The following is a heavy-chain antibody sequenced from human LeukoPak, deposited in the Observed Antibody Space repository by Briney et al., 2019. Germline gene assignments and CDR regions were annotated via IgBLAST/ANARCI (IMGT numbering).Heavy chain of an antibody. CDR2: IYHSGST. Sequence: PSETLSLTCTVSGDSISSGYYWGWIRQPPGKGLEWIGSIYHSGSTYYNPSLKSRVTISVDTSKTQFSLKLSSVTAADTAVYYCARVLTGHIGDWYFDLWGRGTLVTVSS. J-gene: IGHJ2*01. CDR1: GDSISSGYY. CDR3: ARVLTGHIGDWYFDL. V-gene: IGHV4-38-2*02. D-gene: IGHD3-9*01.